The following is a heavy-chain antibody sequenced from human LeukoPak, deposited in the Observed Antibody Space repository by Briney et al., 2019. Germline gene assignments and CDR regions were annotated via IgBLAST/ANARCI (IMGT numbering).Heavy chain of an antibody. J-gene: IGHJ4*02. V-gene: IGHV4-59*01. CDR3: ARAASLDF. CDR1: GGSIGNLY. D-gene: IGHD2-2*01. CDR2: IYYSGTT. Sequence: KASETLSLTCTVTGGSIGNLYWNWIRQSPAKGLEWIGYIYYSGTTNYNPYLKSRVTISLGMSSNQFSLRLDSVTAADTAVYYCARAASLDFWGQGILVTVSS.